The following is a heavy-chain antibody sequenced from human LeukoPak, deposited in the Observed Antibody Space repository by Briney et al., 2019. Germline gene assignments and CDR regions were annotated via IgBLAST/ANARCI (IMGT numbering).Heavy chain of an antibody. CDR3: ARDSFLRGSGWDYWYFDL. V-gene: IGHV4-61*01. D-gene: IGHD6-25*01. J-gene: IGHJ2*01. Sequence: PSETLSLTCTVSGGSVSNGNYHWSWIGQAPGKGLEWLGNMHYSGSTNYNPSLKSRVTISVDTSMNQLSLLLTSATASDTAVHYCARDSFLRGSGWDYWYFDLCGRGTLVTVSS. CDR1: GGSVSNGNYH. CDR2: MHYSGST.